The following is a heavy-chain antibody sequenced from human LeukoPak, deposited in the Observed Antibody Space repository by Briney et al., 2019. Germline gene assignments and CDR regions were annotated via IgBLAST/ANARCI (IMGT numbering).Heavy chain of an antibody. CDR3: AFYGSGTYYAFDI. V-gene: IGHV4-39*02. J-gene: IGHJ3*02. D-gene: IGHD3-10*01. CDR2: LYYSGSI. Sequence: PSETLSLTCTVSGGSFSSTSYYWGWIRQPPGKGLEWIGSLYYSGSIYYNPSLKSRVTISVDTSKIHFSLKLSSVTAADTAVYYCAFYGSGTYYAFDIWGQGTMVTVSS. CDR1: GGSFSSTSYY.